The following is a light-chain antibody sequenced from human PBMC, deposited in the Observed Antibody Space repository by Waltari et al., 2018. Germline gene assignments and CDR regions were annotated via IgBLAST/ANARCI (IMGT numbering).Light chain of an antibody. V-gene: IGKV1-9*01. CDR3: LHLNSYPYT. J-gene: IGKJ4*01. CDR2: AAS. Sequence: DIRLTQSPSFLSASVGDKVTITCRASRGIGSHLSWYQQDPGKAPKLLIYAASTLQGGVPSRCSGSGSGTEFALTISGLQPEDFATYFCLHLNSYPYTFGGGTKVDIK. CDR1: RGIGSH.